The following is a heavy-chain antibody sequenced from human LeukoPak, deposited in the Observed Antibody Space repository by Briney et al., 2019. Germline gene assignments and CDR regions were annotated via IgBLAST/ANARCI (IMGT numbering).Heavy chain of an antibody. V-gene: IGHV3-30*01. CDR2: ISYDGSNK. CDR1: GFTFSSYA. J-gene: IGHJ4*02. CDR3: ESSVLWFCAISHPIFDY. Sequence: GRSLGLACAASGFTFSSYAMQWVRQAPGKGLGWEAVISYDGSNKYYADSVKDRFTISRDNYKNTLYMQMNSMRAEDTGGYCCESSVLWFCAISHPIFDYWGQGTLVTVSS. D-gene: IGHD3-10*01.